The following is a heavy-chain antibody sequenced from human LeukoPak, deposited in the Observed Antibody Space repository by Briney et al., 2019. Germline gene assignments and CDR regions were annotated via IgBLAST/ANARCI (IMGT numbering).Heavy chain of an antibody. CDR2: ISSSGSTI. CDR3: ARDPYPDYYGSGSLDAFDI. CDR1: GFTFSSYE. V-gene: IGHV3-48*03. Sequence: GGSLRLSCAASGFTFSSYEMNWVRQAPGKGLEWVSYISSSGSTIYYADSVKGRFTISRDNAKNSLYLQMNSLRAEDTAVYYCARDPYPDYYGSGSLDAFDIWGQGTMVTVSS. D-gene: IGHD3-10*01. J-gene: IGHJ3*02.